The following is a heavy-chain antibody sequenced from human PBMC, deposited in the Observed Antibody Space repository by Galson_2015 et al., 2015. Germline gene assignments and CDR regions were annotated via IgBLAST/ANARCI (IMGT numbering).Heavy chain of an antibody. CDR3: ARDLYIYGDYHYDMDV. CDR2: IYYSGGT. CDR1: GGSISTSFHY. V-gene: IGHV4-39*07. D-gene: IGHD4-17*01. Sequence: ETLSLTCTVSGGSISTSFHYWGWIRQPPGKGLEWIGSIYYSGGTHYNSSLNSRVSISVDTSKNQFSLKVSSVTAADTAVYYCARDLYIYGDYHYDMDVWGQGTTVTVSS. J-gene: IGHJ6*02.